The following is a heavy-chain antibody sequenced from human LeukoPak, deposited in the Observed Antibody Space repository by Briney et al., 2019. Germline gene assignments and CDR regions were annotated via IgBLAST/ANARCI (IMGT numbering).Heavy chain of an antibody. CDR3: ARDPPGTVVTAISWFDP. Sequence: SVKVSCKTSGYTFTSYGISWVRQAPGQGLEWMGRIIPILGIANYAQKFQGRVTITADKSTSTAYMELSSLRSEDTAVYYCARDPPGTVVTAISWFDPWGQGTLVTVSS. J-gene: IGHJ5*02. CDR2: IIPILGIA. D-gene: IGHD2-21*02. CDR1: GYTFTSYG. V-gene: IGHV1-69*04.